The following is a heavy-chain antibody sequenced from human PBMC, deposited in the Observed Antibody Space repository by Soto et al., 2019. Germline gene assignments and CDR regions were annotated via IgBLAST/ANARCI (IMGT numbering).Heavy chain of an antibody. CDR1: GGSLSGYI. D-gene: IGHD2-15*01. CDR3: ARAGAATLSDY. Sequence: PSETLSLTCDVYGGSLSGYIWTWIRQTPGKGLQWIGQINHSGSANYNPSLKSRVTISVDTSKNQFSLKLSSVTAADTAVYYCARAGAATLSDYWGQGTLVTVSS. CDR2: INHSGSA. V-gene: IGHV4-34*01. J-gene: IGHJ4*02.